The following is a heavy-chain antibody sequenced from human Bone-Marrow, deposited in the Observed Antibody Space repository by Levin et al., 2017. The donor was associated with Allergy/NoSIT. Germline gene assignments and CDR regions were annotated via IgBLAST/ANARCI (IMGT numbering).Heavy chain of an antibody. D-gene: IGHD1-1*01. J-gene: IGHJ4*02. CDR2: IKSKTDGETT. Sequence: GGSLRLSCAGSGFTFSYAWLSWVRQAPGKGLEWVGRIKSKTDGETTDYTAPVKGRFTISRDDSKNTVYLQMNSLKTEDTAVYYCATVRWNDVSRFGYWGQGTLVTVSS. CDR1: GFTFSYAW. V-gene: IGHV3-15*01. CDR3: ATVRWNDVSRFGY.